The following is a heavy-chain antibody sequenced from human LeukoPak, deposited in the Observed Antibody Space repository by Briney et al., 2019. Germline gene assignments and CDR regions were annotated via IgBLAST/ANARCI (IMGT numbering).Heavy chain of an antibody. CDR1: GGSISSYY. D-gene: IGHD4-23*01. CDR3: ARVDYGGKWEINFDY. Sequence: SETLSLTCTVSGGSISSYYWSWIRQPPGKGLEWIGYIYYSGSTNYNPSLKSRVTISVDTSKNQFSLKLSSVTAPDTAVYYCARVDYGGKWEINFDYWGQGTLVTVSS. J-gene: IGHJ4*02. CDR2: IYYSGST. V-gene: IGHV4-59*01.